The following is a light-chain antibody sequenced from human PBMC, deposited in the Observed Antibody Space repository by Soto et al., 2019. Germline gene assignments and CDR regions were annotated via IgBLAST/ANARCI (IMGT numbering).Light chain of an antibody. J-gene: IGKJ3*01. CDR1: QSVLFDSNRQNY. V-gene: IGKV4-1*01. CDR3: QQYYDSPFT. Sequence: DIVMTQSPDSLAVSLGERVTINCKSSQSVLFDSNRQNYLAWYQQKPGQPPKVLIYWASNRESGVPDRFSGSGSGTDFPLTITSLQAEDVAVYYCQQYYDSPFTFGPGTKVNLK. CDR2: WAS.